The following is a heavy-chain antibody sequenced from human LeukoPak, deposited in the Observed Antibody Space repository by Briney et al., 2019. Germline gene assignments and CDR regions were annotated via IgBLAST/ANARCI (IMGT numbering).Heavy chain of an antibody. CDR2: ISDDGSNK. CDR1: GFTFSSYA. CDR3: ARGSPSSSSCLAY. D-gene: IGHD6-13*01. V-gene: IGHV3-30*04. J-gene: IGHJ4*02. Sequence: GGSLRLSCAASGFTFSSYAMHWVRQAPGKGLEWVAGISDDGSNKYYADSVKGRFTISRDNSKNTLYLQMNSLRAEDTAVYYCARGSPSSSSCLAYWGQETLVTVPP.